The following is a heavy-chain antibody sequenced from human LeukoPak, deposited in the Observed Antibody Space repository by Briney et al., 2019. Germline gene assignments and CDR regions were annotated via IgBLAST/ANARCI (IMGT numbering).Heavy chain of an antibody. J-gene: IGHJ5*02. D-gene: IGHD3-10*01. CDR2: INHSGST. CDR3: ARLYYYGSGSYSADP. V-gene: IGHV4-34*01. Sequence: PSETLSLTCVVYGGSFSGYYWSWIRQPPGKGLEWIGEINHSGSTNYNPSLKSRVTISVDTSKNQFSLKLSSVTAADTAVYYCARLYYYGSGSYSADPWGQGTLVTVSS. CDR1: GGSFSGYY.